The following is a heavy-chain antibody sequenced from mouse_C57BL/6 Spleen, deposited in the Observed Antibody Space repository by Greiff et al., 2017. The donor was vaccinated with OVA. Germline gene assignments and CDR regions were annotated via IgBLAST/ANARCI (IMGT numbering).Heavy chain of an antibody. J-gene: IGHJ2*01. CDR1: GYTFTSYW. CDR2: IHPNSGST. Sequence: VQLQQPGAELVKPGASVKLSCKASGYTFTSYWMHWVKQRPGQGLEWIGMIHPNSGSTNYNEKFKSKATLTVDKSSSTVYMQLSSLTSEDSAVYCCARRETVLAPYFDYWGQGPALTVSS. CDR3: ARRETVLAPYFDY. D-gene: IGHD1-1*01. V-gene: IGHV1-64*01.